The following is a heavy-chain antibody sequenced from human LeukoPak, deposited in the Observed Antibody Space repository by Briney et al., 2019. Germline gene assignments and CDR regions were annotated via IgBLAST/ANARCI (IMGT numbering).Heavy chain of an antibody. V-gene: IGHV3-33*01. Sequence: PGGSLRLSCAASGFTFSSYGMHWVRQAPGKGLEWVAVIWYDGSNKYYADSVKGRFTISRDNSKNTLYLQMNSLRAEDTAVYYCARAFIGYCSSTSCLPDYWGQGTLVTVSS. D-gene: IGHD2-2*01. CDR1: GFTFSSYG. CDR3: ARAFIGYCSSTSCLPDY. CDR2: IWYDGSNK. J-gene: IGHJ4*02.